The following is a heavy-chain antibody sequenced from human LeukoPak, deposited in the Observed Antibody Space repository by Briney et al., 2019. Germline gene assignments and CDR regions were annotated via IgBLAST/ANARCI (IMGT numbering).Heavy chain of an antibody. CDR1: GGSLSGYY. D-gene: IGHD3-10*01. CDR3: ARGRPILWFGAGREYYFDY. Sequence: SETLSLTCAVYGGSLSGYYWSWIRQPPGKGLEWIGEINHSGSANYNPSLKSRVTISVDTSKNQFSLKLSSVTAADTAVYYCARGRPILWFGAGREYYFDYWGQGTLVTVSS. J-gene: IGHJ4*02. CDR2: INHSGSA. V-gene: IGHV4-34*01.